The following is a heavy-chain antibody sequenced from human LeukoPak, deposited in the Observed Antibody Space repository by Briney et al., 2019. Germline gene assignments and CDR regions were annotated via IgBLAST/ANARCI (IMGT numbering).Heavy chain of an antibody. V-gene: IGHV1-69*05. Sequence: ASVKVSCKASGGTFSSYAISWVRQAPGQGLEWMGGIIPIFGTANYAQKFQGRVTITTDESTSTAYMELSSLRSEDTAVYYCARRSYGLRYYYYMDVWGKGTTVTVSS. J-gene: IGHJ6*03. CDR1: GGTFSSYA. CDR3: ARRSYGLRYYYYMDV. D-gene: IGHD5-18*01. CDR2: IIPIFGTA.